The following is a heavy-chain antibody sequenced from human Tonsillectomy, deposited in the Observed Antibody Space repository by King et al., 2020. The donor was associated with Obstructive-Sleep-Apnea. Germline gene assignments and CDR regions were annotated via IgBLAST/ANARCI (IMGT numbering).Heavy chain of an antibody. CDR2: ISYTGTA. V-gene: IGHV4-39*01. D-gene: IGHD2-21*02. CDR3: ARQAFVVVTTIKSWHFDR. J-gene: IGHJ2*01. Sequence: QLQESGPGLVKPSENLSLTCTVSGGSISSINYYWGWIRQPPGKGREWIGSISYTGTAYYSPSLKSRVTVSVDTSKNQFSLRLNSVTAADTAVYYCARQAFVVVTTIKSWHFDRWGRGTLVTVSS. CDR1: GGSISSINYY.